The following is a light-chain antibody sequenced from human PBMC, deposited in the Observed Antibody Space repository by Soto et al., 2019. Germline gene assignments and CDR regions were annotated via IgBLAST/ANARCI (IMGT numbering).Light chain of an antibody. CDR1: PSVTNF. V-gene: IGKV3-11*01. CDR2: GAF. Sequence: PVERAPPSCRASPSVTNFLAWYQQKPGQAPRLLIYGAFNRATGIPARFSGSGSGTYFTLTISSLEPEDSAIYYCQQRNIWPPVTFGQGTRLQIK. J-gene: IGKJ5*01. CDR3: QQRNIWPPVT.